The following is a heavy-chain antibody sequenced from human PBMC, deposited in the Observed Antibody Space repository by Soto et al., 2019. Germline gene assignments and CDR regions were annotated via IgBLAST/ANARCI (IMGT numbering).Heavy chain of an antibody. J-gene: IGHJ6*02. D-gene: IGHD3-22*01. Sequence: PGGSLRLSCAASGFTFTRYSMNWVRQAPGKGLEWVSSISSTTNYIYYGDSMKGRFTISRDNAKNSLYLEMNSLRAEDTAVYYCARDPVYYYDSSGYYPSDYGMDVWGQGTMITVSS. V-gene: IGHV3-21*06. CDR3: ARDPVYYYDSSGYYPSDYGMDV. CDR2: ISSTTNYI. CDR1: GFTFTRYS.